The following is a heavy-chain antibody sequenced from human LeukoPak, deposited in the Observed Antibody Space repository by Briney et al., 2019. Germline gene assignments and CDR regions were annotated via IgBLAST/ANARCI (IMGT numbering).Heavy chain of an antibody. V-gene: IGHV1-2*02. J-gene: IGHJ4*02. D-gene: IGHD6-13*01. CDR1: GYTFTGYY. CDR3: VRDSSPGDY. CDR2: INPNSGGT. Sequence: ASVKVSCKASGYTFTGYYMHWVRQAPGQGLEWMGWINPNSGGTNYAQKFQGRVTMTRDTSISTAYMELSRLRSDDTAVYYRVRDSSPGDYWGQGTLVTVSS.